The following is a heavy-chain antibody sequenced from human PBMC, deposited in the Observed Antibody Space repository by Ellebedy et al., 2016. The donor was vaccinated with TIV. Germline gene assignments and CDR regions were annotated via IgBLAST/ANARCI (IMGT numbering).Heavy chain of an antibody. D-gene: IGHD1-26*01. V-gene: IGHV3-15*01. CDR1: GFSFGDYA. CDR2: FKSQTDGGAA. Sequence: GESLKISCTASGFSFGDYAMSWFRQPPGKGLEWVGRFKSQTDGGAADYAAPLKGRFTISGDDSKNTLYLQMNSLKTEDTAVYYCTMGGHSGGWGQGTLVTVSS. CDR3: TMGGHSGG. J-gene: IGHJ4*02.